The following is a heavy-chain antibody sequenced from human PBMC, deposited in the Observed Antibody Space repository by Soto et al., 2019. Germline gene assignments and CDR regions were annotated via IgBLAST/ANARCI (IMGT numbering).Heavy chain of an antibody. Sequence: QVQLVQSGAEVKKPGASVKVSCKASGYTFTSYGITWVRQAPGQGLEWMGWVNIYEGSTNYAQKFQGRVTMTTDTPTSTVYLELRSLRSDDTAISYCARERGGYSYGDYWGQGSLVTVSS. V-gene: IGHV1-18*01. CDR1: GYTFTSYG. CDR2: VNIYEGST. CDR3: ARERGGYSYGDY. D-gene: IGHD5-18*01. J-gene: IGHJ4*02.